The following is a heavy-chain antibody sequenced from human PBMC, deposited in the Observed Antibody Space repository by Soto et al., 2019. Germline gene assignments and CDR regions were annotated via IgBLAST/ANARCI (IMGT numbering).Heavy chain of an antibody. D-gene: IGHD1-26*01. CDR2: ISGSGGNT. CDR3: AMLNSGSYSFHGMDV. CDR1: GLPFSSYA. Sequence: EVQLLESGGDLVQPGGSLRLSCAASGLPFSSYAMNWVRQAPGKGLEWVSAISGSGGNTFYADSVKGRFTISIDNSKTSLFLPMHSLRAEDTSIYYCAMLNSGSYSFHGMDVWGQGTRVTVSS. J-gene: IGHJ6*02. V-gene: IGHV3-23*01.